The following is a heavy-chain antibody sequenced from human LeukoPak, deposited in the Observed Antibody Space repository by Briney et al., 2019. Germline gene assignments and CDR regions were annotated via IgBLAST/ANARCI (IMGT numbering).Heavy chain of an antibody. CDR3: ARGLRGYSSGWPKSYYFDY. J-gene: IGHJ4*02. Sequence: SETLSLTCAVYGGSFSGYYWSWIRQPPGKGLEWIGEINHSGSTNYNPSLKSRVTISVDTSKNQFSLKLSSVTAADTAVYYCARGLRGYSSGWPKSYYFDYWGQGTLATVSS. CDR1: GGSFSGYY. CDR2: INHSGST. V-gene: IGHV4-34*01. D-gene: IGHD6-19*01.